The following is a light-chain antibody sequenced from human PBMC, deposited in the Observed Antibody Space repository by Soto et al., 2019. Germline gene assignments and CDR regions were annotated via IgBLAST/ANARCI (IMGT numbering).Light chain of an antibody. J-gene: IGKJ4*01. CDR3: QQYDNLPAT. V-gene: IGKV1-33*01. CDR2: DAS. Sequence: DLQMTQSPSSLSASVGDRVTITCQASQDISNYLNWYQQKPGKAPKLLIYDASNLETGVPSRFSGSGSGTDFTFTISSLQPEDIATYSCQQYDNLPATFGGGTKVEIK. CDR1: QDISNY.